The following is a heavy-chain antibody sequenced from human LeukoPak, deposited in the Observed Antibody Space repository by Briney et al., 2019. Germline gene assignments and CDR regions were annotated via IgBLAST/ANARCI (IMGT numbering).Heavy chain of an antibody. CDR2: ISDDGTNK. D-gene: IGHD3-22*01. Sequence: PGKSLRLSCEASGFTFTGFGVHWVRQAPGKGLEWLAVISDDGTNKYYADSVKGRFTISRDNSKNTLYLQMSSLRAEDTAVYYCAKDMVGSGYLGTFDYWGQGTLVTVSS. CDR1: GFTFTGFG. J-gene: IGHJ4*02. CDR3: AKDMVGSGYLGTFDY. V-gene: IGHV3-30*18.